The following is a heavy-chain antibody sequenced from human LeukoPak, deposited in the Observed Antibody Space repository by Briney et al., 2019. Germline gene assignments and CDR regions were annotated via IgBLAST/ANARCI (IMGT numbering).Heavy chain of an antibody. Sequence: ASVKVSCKASGYTFTSYGISWVRQAPGQGLEWMGWISAYNGNTNYAQKLQGRVTMTTDTTTTTAYMELSSLTSDDTAVYFCAREGQQWLQSYFDYWGQGTLVTVSS. V-gene: IGHV1-18*01. D-gene: IGHD5-24*01. CDR3: AREGQQWLQSYFDY. CDR2: ISAYNGNT. CDR1: GYTFTSYG. J-gene: IGHJ4*02.